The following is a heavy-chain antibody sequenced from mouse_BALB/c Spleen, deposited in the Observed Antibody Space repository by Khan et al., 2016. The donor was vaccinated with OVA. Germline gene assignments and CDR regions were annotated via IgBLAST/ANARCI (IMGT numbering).Heavy chain of an antibody. CDR2: ISGDSNTI. CDR1: GFTFSSYG. D-gene: IGHD1-1*01. CDR3: ATSDFYGYYFDY. V-gene: IGHV5-17*02. Sequence: EVELVESGGGLVQPGGSRKLSCAASGFTFSSYGMHWVRQAPEKGLEWVAYISGDSNTIYYADTVKGRFTISRAHPKHTLFLQMTSLMSEDTARYYCATSDFYGYYFDYWGPGTTLTVSS. J-gene: IGHJ2*01.